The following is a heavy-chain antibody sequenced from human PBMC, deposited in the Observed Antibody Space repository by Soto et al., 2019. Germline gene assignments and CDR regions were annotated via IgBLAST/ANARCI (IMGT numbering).Heavy chain of an antibody. CDR3: ARGVRYYSSEKPANFDY. V-gene: IGHV3-11*05. J-gene: IGHJ4*02. Sequence: QVQLLESGGGLVKPGGSLRLSCAASGFTFSDYYMSWIRQAPGKGLECVAYISVSSTYANYADSVEGRFTISRDNAENPLFLQMNSLRADDTAVYYCARGVRYYSSEKPANFDYWGQGALVTVSS. CDR2: ISVSSTYA. CDR1: GFTFSDYY. D-gene: IGHD3-10*01.